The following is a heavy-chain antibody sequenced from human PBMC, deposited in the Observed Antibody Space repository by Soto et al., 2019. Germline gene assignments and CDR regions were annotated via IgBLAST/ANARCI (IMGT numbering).Heavy chain of an antibody. J-gene: IGHJ4*02. CDR1: GFTFDDYA. Sequence: EVQLVESGGGLVQPGRSLRLSCAASGFTFDDYAMHWVRQAPGKGLEWVSGISWNSGSIGYADSVKGRFTISRDNAKKSLYLEMNSLRAEDTALYYCAKGPAVTTVGDYWGQGTLVTVSS. CDR3: AKGPAVTTVGDY. V-gene: IGHV3-9*01. D-gene: IGHD4-4*01. CDR2: ISWNSGSI.